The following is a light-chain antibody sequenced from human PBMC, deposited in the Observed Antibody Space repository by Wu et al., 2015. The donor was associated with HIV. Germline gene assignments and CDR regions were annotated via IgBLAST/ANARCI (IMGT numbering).Light chain of an antibody. CDR3: QQRKTWPLT. V-gene: IGKV3-11*01. CDR1: QNINSD. CDR2: DAS. J-gene: IGKJ5*01. Sequence: EIVMTQFPATLSVSPGERATLSCRASQNINSDLAWYQQKSGQAPRLLIYDASNRATGIPASFSGSGSGTDFTLTISSLEVEDFAVYYCQQRKTWPLTFGQGTRLEIK.